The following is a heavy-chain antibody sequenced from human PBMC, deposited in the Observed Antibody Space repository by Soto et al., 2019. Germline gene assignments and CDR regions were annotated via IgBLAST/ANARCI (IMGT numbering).Heavy chain of an antibody. V-gene: IGHV3-73*02. CDR2: IRSKANSYAT. D-gene: IGHD3-22*01. CDR3: RVYDNSGPTLGDY. J-gene: IGHJ4*02. CDR1: GFTFSGSA. Sequence: EVQLVESGGGLVQPGGSLKLSCAASGFTFSGSAMHWVRQASGKGLEWVGRIRSKANSYATAYAASVKGRFTISRDDSKSTAYPQMNSLKTEDTAVYYCRVYDNSGPTLGDYWGQGTLVTVSS.